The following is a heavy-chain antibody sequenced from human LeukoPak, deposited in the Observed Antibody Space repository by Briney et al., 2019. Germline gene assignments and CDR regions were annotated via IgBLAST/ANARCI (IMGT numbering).Heavy chain of an antibody. CDR2: IYPGDSDT. CDR1: GYSFTSYW. V-gene: IGHV5-51*01. J-gene: IGHJ3*02. Sequence: GESMKISCKGSGYSFTSYWIGWVRQLPGKGLEWMGIIYPGDSDTRYSPSFQGQVTISADKSISTAYLQWSSLKAPDTAMYYCARSRITMIVVHDAFDIWGQGTMVTVSS. CDR3: ARSRITMIVVHDAFDI. D-gene: IGHD3-22*01.